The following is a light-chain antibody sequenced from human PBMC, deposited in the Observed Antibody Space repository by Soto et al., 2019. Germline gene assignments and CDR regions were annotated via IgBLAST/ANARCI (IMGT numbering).Light chain of an antibody. V-gene: IGLV2-14*01. Sequence: QSALTQPASVSGSPGQSITISCTGTSSDVGGYNYVSWCQQHPGKAPKLIIYEVSNRPSGVSNRFSGSKSGNTASLTISGLQAEDEADYYCSSYTSSSTYVFGTGTKLPS. CDR1: SSDVGGYNY. J-gene: IGLJ1*01. CDR2: EVS. CDR3: SSYTSSSTYV.